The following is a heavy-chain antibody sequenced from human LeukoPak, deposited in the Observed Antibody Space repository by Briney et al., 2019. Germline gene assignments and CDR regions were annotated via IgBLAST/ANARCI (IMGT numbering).Heavy chain of an antibody. CDR1: GGSISSSSYY. V-gene: IGHV4-30-2*01. D-gene: IGHD4-4*01. CDR2: IYHSGST. Sequence: PSETLSLTCTVSGGSISSSSYYWSWIRQPPGKGLEWIGYIYHSGSTYYNPSLKSRVTISVDRSKNQFSLKLSSVTAADTAVYYCARGSNYHSWFDPWGQGTLVTVSS. CDR3: ARGSNYHSWFDP. J-gene: IGHJ5*02.